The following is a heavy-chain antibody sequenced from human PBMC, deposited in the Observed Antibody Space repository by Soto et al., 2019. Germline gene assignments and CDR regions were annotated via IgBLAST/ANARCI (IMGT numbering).Heavy chain of an antibody. CDR1: GFTFSSYA. D-gene: IGHD2-21*01. Sequence: PGGSLRLSCAASGFTFSSYAIHWVRQAPGKGLEWVAVISYDGSNKYYADSVKGRFTISRDNSKNMLYLQMNSLRAEDTAVYYCAKDTDFVEIATISLGYFHYCGQGTLVTVSS. CDR2: ISYDGSNK. J-gene: IGHJ4*01. V-gene: IGHV3-30-3*01. CDR3: AKDTDFVEIATISLGYFHY.